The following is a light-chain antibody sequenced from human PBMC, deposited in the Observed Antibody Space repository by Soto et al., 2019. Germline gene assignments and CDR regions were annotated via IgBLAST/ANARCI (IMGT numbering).Light chain of an antibody. V-gene: IGLV1-40*01. CDR1: SSNIGAGYD. J-gene: IGLJ3*02. CDR2: GNS. Sequence: QSVLTQPPSVSGAPGQRVTISCTGSSSNIGAGYDVHWYQQLPGTAPKLLIYGNSNRPSGVPYRFSGSKSGTSASLAITGLQDEEEDDYYCQSSDSSLSASVFGGGTKLTVL. CDR3: QSSDSSLSASV.